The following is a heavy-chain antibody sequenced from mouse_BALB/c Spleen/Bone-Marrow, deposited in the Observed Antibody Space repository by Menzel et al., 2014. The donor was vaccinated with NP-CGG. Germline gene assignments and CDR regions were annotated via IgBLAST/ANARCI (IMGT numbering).Heavy chain of an antibody. D-gene: IGHD2-14*01. CDR1: GYTFTSYW. J-gene: IGHJ4*01. Sequence: QVQLQQSGAELAKPGASVKMSCKASGYTFTSYWMHWVKQRPGQGLEWIGYINPSTGYTEYNQKFKDKATLTADKSSSTAYMQLSSLTSEDSAVYYCARPYRYRYYAMGYWGQGTSVTVSS. V-gene: IGHV1-7*01. CDR2: INPSTGYT. CDR3: ARPYRYRYYAMGY.